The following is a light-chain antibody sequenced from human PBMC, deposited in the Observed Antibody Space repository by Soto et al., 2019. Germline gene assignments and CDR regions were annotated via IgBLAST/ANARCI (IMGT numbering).Light chain of an antibody. CDR2: SNN. Sequence: QSVLTQPPSASGTPGQRVTISCSGNSSNIGSNTVNWYQQLPGTAHKLLIYSNNQRPSGVPDRFSGSKSGTSASLAISGLQSEDEADYYCAAWDDSLNGVVFGGGTKLTVL. J-gene: IGLJ2*01. V-gene: IGLV1-44*01. CDR1: SSNIGSNT. CDR3: AAWDDSLNGVV.